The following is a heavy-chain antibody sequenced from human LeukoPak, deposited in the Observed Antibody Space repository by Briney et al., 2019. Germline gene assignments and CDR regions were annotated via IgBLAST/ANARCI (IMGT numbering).Heavy chain of an antibody. J-gene: IGHJ4*02. V-gene: IGHV3-21*01. CDR3: ARYSSGWYSGKYFDY. CDR2: ISSSSSYI. Sequence: GGSLRLSCAASGFTFSSYSMNWVRQAPGKGLEWVSSISSSSSYIYYADSVKGRFTISRDNAKNSLYLQMNSLRAEDTAAYYCARYSSGWYSGKYFDYWGQGTLVTVSS. CDR1: GFTFSSYS. D-gene: IGHD6-19*01.